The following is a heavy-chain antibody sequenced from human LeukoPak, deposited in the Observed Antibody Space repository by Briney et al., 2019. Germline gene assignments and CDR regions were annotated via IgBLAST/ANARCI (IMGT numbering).Heavy chain of an antibody. CDR1: GGTFSSYA. J-gene: IGHJ6*03. Sequence: SVKVSCTASGGTFSSYAISWVRQAPGQGLEWMGGIIPIFGTANYAQKFQGRVTITTDESTSTAYMELSSLRSEDTAVYYCARGLGGSGPYYYYYYMDVWGKGTTVTVSS. CDR2: IIPIFGTA. D-gene: IGHD2-15*01. V-gene: IGHV1-69*05. CDR3: ARGLGGSGPYYYYYYMDV.